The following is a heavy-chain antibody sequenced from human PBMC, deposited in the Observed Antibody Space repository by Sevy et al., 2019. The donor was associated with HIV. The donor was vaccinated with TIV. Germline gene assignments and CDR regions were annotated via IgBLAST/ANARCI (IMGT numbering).Heavy chain of an antibody. CDR1: GFTFSSYT. CDR2: ISSSRTTI. CDR3: ARGSSSTDDFDC. V-gene: IGHV3-48*02. D-gene: IGHD6-13*01. Sequence: GGSLRLSCAASGFTFSSYTMNWVRQAPGKGLEWISYISSSRTTIYYADSVKGRFTISRDNAKNSLYLQMNSLRDEDTAVYYCARGSSSTDDFDCWGQGALVTVSS. J-gene: IGHJ4*02.